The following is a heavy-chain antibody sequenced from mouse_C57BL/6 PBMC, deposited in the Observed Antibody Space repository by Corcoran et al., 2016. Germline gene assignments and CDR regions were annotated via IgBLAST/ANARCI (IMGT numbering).Heavy chain of an antibody. CDR3: ARKSQRVYDLDY. CDR2: INTYSGVP. V-gene: IGHV9-3*01. CDR1: GYTFTTYG. D-gene: IGHD2-3*01. Sequence: QIQLVQSGPELKKHGETVKISCKASGYTFTTYGMSWVKQAPGKGLKWMGWINTYSGVPTYADDFKGRFAFSFETSASTAYLQINNLKNEDTATYFCARKSQRVYDLDYWGQGTTLTVSS. J-gene: IGHJ2*01.